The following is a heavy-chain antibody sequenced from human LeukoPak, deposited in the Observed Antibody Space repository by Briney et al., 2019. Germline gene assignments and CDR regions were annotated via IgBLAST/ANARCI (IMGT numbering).Heavy chain of an antibody. J-gene: IGHJ6*02. D-gene: IGHD6-13*01. CDR1: GYTLTELS. Sequence: ASVKVSCKVSGYTLTELSMHWVRQAPGKGLEWMGGFDPEDGETIYAQKFQGRVTMTTDTSTSTAYMELRSLRSDDTAVYYCARLGSSSWYFRYYYGMDVWGQGTTVTVSS. V-gene: IGHV1-24*01. CDR3: ARLGSSSWYFRYYYGMDV. CDR2: FDPEDGET.